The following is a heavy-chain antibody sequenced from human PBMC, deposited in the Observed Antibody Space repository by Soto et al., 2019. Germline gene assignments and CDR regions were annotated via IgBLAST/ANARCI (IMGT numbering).Heavy chain of an antibody. CDR3: AKDRNGCDSRGSFAT. Sequence: PGGSLRLSCAASGFAFSNYAMSWVRQAPGKGLEWVSSISGSVGSTYYADSVKGRFTISRDNSKNTLYLQMNSLRAEDTAVYYFAKDRNGCDSRGSFATWGKGTMVPV. CDR2: ISGSVGST. D-gene: IGHD3-22*01. J-gene: IGHJ5*02. CDR1: GFAFSNYA. V-gene: IGHV3-23*01.